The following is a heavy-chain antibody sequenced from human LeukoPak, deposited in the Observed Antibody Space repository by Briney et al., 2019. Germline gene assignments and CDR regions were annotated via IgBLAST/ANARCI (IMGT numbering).Heavy chain of an antibody. D-gene: IGHD3-10*01. J-gene: IGHJ4*02. CDR3: ALVVYYYGSGSYSPFDY. Sequence: GRSLRLSCAASGFIFSSYGMHWVRQAPGKGLEWVAVISYDGSNKHYADSVKGRFTISRDNSKNTLYLQMNSLRAEDTAVYYCALVVYYYGSGSYSPFDYWGQGTLVTVSS. V-gene: IGHV3-30*03. CDR1: GFIFSSYG. CDR2: ISYDGSNK.